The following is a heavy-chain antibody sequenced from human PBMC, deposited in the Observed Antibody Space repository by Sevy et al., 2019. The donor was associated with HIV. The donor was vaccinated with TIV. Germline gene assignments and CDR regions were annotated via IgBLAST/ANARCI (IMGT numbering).Heavy chain of an antibody. CDR2: FDPEYGET. CDR1: GNTLTELS. J-gene: IGHJ4*01. CDR3: ATDRAGRWLQVRWCFDN. Sequence: ASVKVSCKVSGNTLTELSLHWVRQTPGKGLEWMGGFDPEYGETIYAQKFQGRVTMTEDTSTNTAYMEWRGLKSGDTAVYYCATDRAGRWLQVRWCFDNWGQGTLVTVSS. D-gene: IGHD2-21*01. V-gene: IGHV1-24*01.